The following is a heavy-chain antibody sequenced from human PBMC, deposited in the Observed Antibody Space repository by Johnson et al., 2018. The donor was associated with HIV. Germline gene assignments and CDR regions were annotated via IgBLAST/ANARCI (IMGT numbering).Heavy chain of an antibody. J-gene: IGHJ3*02. Sequence: VQLVESGGGLVQPGGSLRLSCAASGFTFSSYAMSWVRQAPGKGLEWVSAISGSGGSTYYADSLKGRFTLSRDNSKNTLYLQMNSRVAEDTAVYYCAKPVREHGLVRSGGHAFDIWGQGTMVTVSS. D-gene: IGHD6-19*01. CDR3: AKPVREHGLVRSGGHAFDI. V-gene: IGHV3-23*04. CDR2: ISGSGGST. CDR1: GFTFSSYA.